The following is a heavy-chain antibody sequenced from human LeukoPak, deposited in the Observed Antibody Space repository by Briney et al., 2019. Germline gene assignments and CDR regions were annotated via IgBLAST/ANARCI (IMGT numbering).Heavy chain of an antibody. CDR3: ARQSLQQQLCY. CDR2: IYYSGST. V-gene: IGHV4-39*01. CDR1: GGSISSSSYY. Sequence: ASETLSLTCTVSGGSISSSSYYWGWIRQPPGKGLEWIGSIYYSGSTYYNPSLKSRVTISVDTSKNQFSLKLSSVTAADTAVYYCARQSLQQQLCYWGQGTLVPVSS. J-gene: IGHJ4*02. D-gene: IGHD6-13*01.